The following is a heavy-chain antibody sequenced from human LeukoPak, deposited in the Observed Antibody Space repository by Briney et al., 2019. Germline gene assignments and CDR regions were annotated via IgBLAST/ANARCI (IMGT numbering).Heavy chain of an antibody. J-gene: IGHJ4*02. CDR2: ISYDGSNK. CDR3: AKDAYYGSGSYYKLDY. V-gene: IGHV3-30*18. Sequence: PGGSLRLSCAASGFTFSSYGMHWVRQAPGKGLEWVAVISYDGSNKYYADSVKGRFTISRDNSKNTLYLQMNSLRAEDTAVYYCAKDAYYGSGSYYKLDYWGQGTLVTVSS. CDR1: GFTFSSYG. D-gene: IGHD3-10*01.